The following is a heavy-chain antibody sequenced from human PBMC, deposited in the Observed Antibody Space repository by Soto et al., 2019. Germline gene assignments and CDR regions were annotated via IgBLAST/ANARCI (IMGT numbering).Heavy chain of an antibody. CDR2: VYYTAST. J-gene: IGHJ6*03. V-gene: IGHV4-59*08. Sequence: SETLSLTCTVSGGSISNFYWSWMRQPPGKGLEWIGYVYYTASTSYNPSLKRRVTFSADSSRGQFSLRLNSVTAADTAVYYCARTVLGPDLLADSFVDYYYYMDVWGQGTTVTFSS. CDR3: ARTVLGPDLLADSFVDYYYYMDV. CDR1: GGSISNFY. D-gene: IGHD3-9*01.